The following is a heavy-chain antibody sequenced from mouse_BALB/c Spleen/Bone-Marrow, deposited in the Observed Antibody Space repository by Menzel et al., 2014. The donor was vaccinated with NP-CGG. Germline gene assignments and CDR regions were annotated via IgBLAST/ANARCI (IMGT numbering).Heavy chain of an antibody. Sequence: QVHVKQSGAELVKPGASVKLSCKASGYTFTSYYMYWVKQRPGQGLEWIGEINPSNGGTNFNEKFKSKATLTVDKSSSTAYMQLSSLTSEDSAVYYCTRSDGYYVPHWYFDVWGAGTTVTGSS. V-gene: IGHV1S81*02. CDR3: TRSDGYYVPHWYFDV. CDR1: GYTFTSYY. J-gene: IGHJ1*01. CDR2: INPSNGGT. D-gene: IGHD2-3*01.